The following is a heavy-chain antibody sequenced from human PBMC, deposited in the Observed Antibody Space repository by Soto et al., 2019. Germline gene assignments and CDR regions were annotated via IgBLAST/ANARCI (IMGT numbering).Heavy chain of an antibody. D-gene: IGHD3-9*01. J-gene: IGHJ6*02. Sequence: SVKVSCKASGGSLSNYGIIWVRQAPGQGLEWMGGIIPVFGTANYAQKFQGRVTITADESTSIVYMDVTSLRSEDTAVYYCARGDATKIVVTTYYAMDVWGQGTTVTVSS. CDR3: ARGDATKIVVTTYYAMDV. CDR2: IIPVFGTA. V-gene: IGHV1-69*13. CDR1: GGSLSNYG.